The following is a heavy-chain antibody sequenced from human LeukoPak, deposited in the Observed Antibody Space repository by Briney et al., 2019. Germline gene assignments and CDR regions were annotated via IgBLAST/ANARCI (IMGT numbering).Heavy chain of an antibody. Sequence: SETLSLTCTVSGGSISSSSYYWSWIRQPPGKGLEWIGYIYYSGSTNYNPSLKSRVTISVDTSKNQFSLKLSSVTAADTAVYYCARQGWAYYGSGSYTYFDYWGQGTLVTVSS. D-gene: IGHD3-10*01. CDR1: GGSISSSSYY. CDR2: IYYSGST. V-gene: IGHV4-61*01. J-gene: IGHJ4*02. CDR3: ARQGWAYYGSGSYTYFDY.